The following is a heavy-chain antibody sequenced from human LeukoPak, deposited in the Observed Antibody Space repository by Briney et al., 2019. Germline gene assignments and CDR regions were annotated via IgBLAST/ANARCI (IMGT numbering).Heavy chain of an antibody. CDR3: ARDLELERNRWNYFES. CDR1: GNSISSFF. D-gene: IGHD1-1*01. Sequence: ASETLSLTCTVSGNSISSFFWSWIRQPPGKGLEWIGSMHYSGDSKYNPSLRSRVSLSIDTSKQQFSLRLSSVAAADTAVYYCARDLELERNRWNYFESWGQGALVTVSS. V-gene: IGHV4-59*01. J-gene: IGHJ4*02. CDR2: MHYSGDS.